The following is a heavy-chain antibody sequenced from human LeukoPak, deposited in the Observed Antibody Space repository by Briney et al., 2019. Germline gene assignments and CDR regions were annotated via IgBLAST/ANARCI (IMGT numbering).Heavy chain of an antibody. CDR2: IIPIFGTA. Sequence: GASVKVSCKASGGTFSSYAISWVRQAPGQGLEWMGGIIPIFGTASYAQKFQGRVTITTDESTSTAYMELSSLRSEDTAVYYCARDGGRWLQSGSISAFDIWGQGTMVTVSS. D-gene: IGHD5-24*01. J-gene: IGHJ3*02. CDR1: GGTFSSYA. V-gene: IGHV1-69*05. CDR3: ARDGGRWLQSGSISAFDI.